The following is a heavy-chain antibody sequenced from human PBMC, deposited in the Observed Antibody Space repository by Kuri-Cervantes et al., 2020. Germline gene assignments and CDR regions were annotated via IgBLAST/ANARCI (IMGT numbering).Heavy chain of an antibody. J-gene: IGHJ6*01. D-gene: IGHD6-6*01. CDR1: GFTFSSYA. CDR2: ISYDGSNK. Sequence: GESLKISCAASGFTFSSYAMHWVRQAPGKGLEWVAVISYDGSNKYYADSVKGRFTISRDNSKNTLYLQMNSLRAEDTAVYYCAKALIAARLYYYGMDVWGQGTTVT. CDR3: AKALIAARLYYYGMDV. V-gene: IGHV3-30-3*01.